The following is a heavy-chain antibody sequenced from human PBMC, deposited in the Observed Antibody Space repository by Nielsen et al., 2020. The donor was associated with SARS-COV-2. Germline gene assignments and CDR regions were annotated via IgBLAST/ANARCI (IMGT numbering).Heavy chain of an antibody. Sequence: ASVKVSCKASGYTFTGYYMHWVRQAPGQGLEWMGWINPNSGGTNYAQKFQGRVTMTRDTSISTAYMELSRLRSDDTAVYYCARLPPVAGGWFDPWGQGTLVTVSS. CDR2: INPNSGGT. CDR1: GYTFTGYY. CDR3: ARLPPVAGGWFDP. V-gene: IGHV1-2*02. J-gene: IGHJ5*02. D-gene: IGHD3-16*01.